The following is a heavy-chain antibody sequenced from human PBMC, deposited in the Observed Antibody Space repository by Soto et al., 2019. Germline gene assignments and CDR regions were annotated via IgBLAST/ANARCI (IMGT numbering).Heavy chain of an antibody. CDR3: ARNQEGAIDY. J-gene: IGHJ4*02. CDR2: INHSGNT. V-gene: IGHV4-34*01. D-gene: IGHD1-26*01. CDR1: GGSFSGYY. Sequence: QVQLQQWGAGLLKPPETLSLTCAVYGGSFSGYYWSWIRQPPGKGLEWIGEINHSGNTNYNPSLKSRVTISLDTSKSQFSLKLNSVTAADTAVYYCARNQEGAIDYWGQGMLVTVSS.